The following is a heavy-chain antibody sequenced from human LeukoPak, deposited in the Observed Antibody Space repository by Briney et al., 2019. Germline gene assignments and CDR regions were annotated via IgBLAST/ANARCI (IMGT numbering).Heavy chain of an antibody. V-gene: IGHV3-7*01. CDR3: ARDRRPSIYGGLDS. J-gene: IGHJ5*02. CDR2: IKQDGSEK. D-gene: IGHD4-23*01. Sequence: GGSLRLSCAASGFTFSDYWMSWVRQPPGKGLEWVANIKQDGSEKYYVDSVKGRFTISRDNAKNSLYLQMNSLTAEDTAVYYCARDRRPSIYGGLDSWGQGALVTVSS. CDR1: GFTFSDYW.